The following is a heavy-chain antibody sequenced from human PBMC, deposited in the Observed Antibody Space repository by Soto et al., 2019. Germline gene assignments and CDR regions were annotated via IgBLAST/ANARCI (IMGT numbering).Heavy chain of an antibody. J-gene: IGHJ4*02. CDR2: IKSDGSEK. V-gene: IGHV3-7*01. CDR1: GFSLSNHL. D-gene: IGHD2-21*02. Sequence: PGGSLRLSCAASGFSLSNHLMGWVRQSPGKGLEWVANIKSDGSEKYYVDSVKGRFIISRDNARNSQYLQMNSLRAEDTAVYYCARGPNYGDRTDYFDSWGQGTLVTVSS. CDR3: ARGPNYGDRTDYFDS.